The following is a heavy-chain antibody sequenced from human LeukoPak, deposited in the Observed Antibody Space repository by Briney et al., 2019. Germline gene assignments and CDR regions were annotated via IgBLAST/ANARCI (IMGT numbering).Heavy chain of an antibody. J-gene: IGHJ5*02. CDR3: ARAGGYCSGGSCRWFDP. CDR1: GGSISSYY. D-gene: IGHD2-15*01. V-gene: IGHV4-59*01. CDR2: IYYSGST. Sequence: SETLSLTCTVSGGSISSYYWSWIRQPPGKGLEWIGYIYYSGSTNYNPSLKSRVTISVDTSKNQFSLKLSSVTAADTAVYYCARAGGYCSGGSCRWFDPWGQGTLVTVSS.